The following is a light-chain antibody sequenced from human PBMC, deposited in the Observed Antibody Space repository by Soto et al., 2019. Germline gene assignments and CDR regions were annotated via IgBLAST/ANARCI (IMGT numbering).Light chain of an antibody. CDR1: QSVSSSY. V-gene: IGKV3-20*01. Sequence: EIVLTQSPGTLSLSPGERATLSCRASQSVSSSYLAWYQQKPGQAPRLLIYGASSRATGIPDRFSGSGSGKDVTLTISRLELEDFAVYYCRQYGCSLTLLGGSKVNIK. J-gene: IGKJ4*02. CDR2: GAS. CDR3: RQYGCSLT.